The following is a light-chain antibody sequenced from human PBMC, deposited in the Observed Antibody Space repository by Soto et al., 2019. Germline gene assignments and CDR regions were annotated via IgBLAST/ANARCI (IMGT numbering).Light chain of an antibody. Sequence: DIVMTQSPLSLPVTPGEPASISCSSSQSLLHSNGYNYLDWYLQKPGQSPQLLIYLGSNRASGVPDRFSGSGSVTDFTLKISRVAAEDVGVYYCMQPLQSWTFGQGTKVDIK. CDR1: QSLLHSNGYNY. V-gene: IGKV2-28*01. CDR2: LGS. CDR3: MQPLQSWT. J-gene: IGKJ1*01.